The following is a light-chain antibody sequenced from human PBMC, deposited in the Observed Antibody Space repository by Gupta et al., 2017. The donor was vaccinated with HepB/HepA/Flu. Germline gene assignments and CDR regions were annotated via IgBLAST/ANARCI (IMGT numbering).Light chain of an antibody. CDR3: QQRSYWPLT. V-gene: IGKV3-11*01. Sequence: ELVLTQSPATLSLSLGERAILSCRASQSVSIYLAWYQQKPGQAPRLLIYDTSNRHTGIPARFSGSGSGTDFTLTIDNLEPEDSAVYFCQQRSYWPLTFGGGTKVEIK. CDR2: DTS. CDR1: QSVSIY. J-gene: IGKJ4*01.